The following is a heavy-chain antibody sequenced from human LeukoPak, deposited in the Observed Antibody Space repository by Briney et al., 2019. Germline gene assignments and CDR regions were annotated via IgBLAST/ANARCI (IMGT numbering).Heavy chain of an antibody. J-gene: IGHJ4*02. CDR3: AVQITMIVVVPYFDY. V-gene: IGHV3-11*04. CDR1: GLTFSDYY. CDR2: ISGTGTTI. D-gene: IGHD3-22*01. Sequence: PGGSLRLSCAASGLTFSDYYMTWIRQAPGKGLEWVSSISGTGTTIYSADSVRGRFTVSRDNARNSLFLHMNSLRAEDTAVYYCAVQITMIVVVPYFDYWGQGTLVTVCS.